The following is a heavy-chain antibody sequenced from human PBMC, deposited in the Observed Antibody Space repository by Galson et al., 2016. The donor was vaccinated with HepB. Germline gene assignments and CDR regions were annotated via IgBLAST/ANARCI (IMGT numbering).Heavy chain of an antibody. CDR2: ISYDGSDK. Sequence: SLRLSCAASGFMFSICGMHWVRQAPGKGLEWVAIISYDGSDKYYADSVKGRFTISRDNSKNTLYLQMNSLRPEDTAVYYRAKPYGDYWYFDLWGRGTLVTVSS. J-gene: IGHJ2*01. CDR3: AKPYGDYWYFDL. CDR1: GFMFSICG. D-gene: IGHD4-17*01. V-gene: IGHV3-30*18.